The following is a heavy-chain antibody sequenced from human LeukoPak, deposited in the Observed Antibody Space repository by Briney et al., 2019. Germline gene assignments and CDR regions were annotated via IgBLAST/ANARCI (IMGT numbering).Heavy chain of an antibody. CDR3: ARHLERSYYDFWSGHTNYGMDV. CDR2: INHSGST. V-gene: IGHV4-34*01. CDR1: GGSFSGYY. D-gene: IGHD3-3*01. Sequence: PSETLSLTCAVYGGSFSGYYWSWIRQPPGKGLEWIGEINHSGSTNYNPSLKSRVTISVDTSKNQFSLKLSSVTAADTAVYYCARHLERSYYDFWSGHTNYGMDVWGQGTTVNGSS. J-gene: IGHJ6*02.